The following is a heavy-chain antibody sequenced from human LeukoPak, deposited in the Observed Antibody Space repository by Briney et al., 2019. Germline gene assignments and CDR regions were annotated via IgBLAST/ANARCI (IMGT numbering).Heavy chain of an antibody. CDR1: GFSFSSYA. J-gene: IGHJ4*02. V-gene: IGHV3-30-3*01. CDR2: ISYDGSNK. CDR3: ARLPYDYVWGSYQYYFDY. Sequence: GRSLRLSCAASGFSFSSYAMHWVRQAPGKGLEWVAVISYDGSNKYYADSVKGRFTISRDNSKNTLYLQMNSLRAEDTAVYYCARLPYDYVWGSYQYYFDYWGQGTLVTVSS. D-gene: IGHD3-16*02.